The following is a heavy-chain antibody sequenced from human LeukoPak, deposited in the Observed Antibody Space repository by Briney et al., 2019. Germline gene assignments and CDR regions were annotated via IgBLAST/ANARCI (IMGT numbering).Heavy chain of an antibody. CDR2: IKSDGSNI. Sequence: PGGSLRLSCAASGFIFSGYWMDWVRQAPGKGLVWVSRIKSDGSNIAYADSVKGRFTISRDNAKNMLYLQMNSLRAEDTAVYYCARDLFSAAAGPYHYGMDVWGQGTTVTVSS. CDR3: ARDLFSAAAGPYHYGMDV. CDR1: GFIFSGYW. D-gene: IGHD6-13*01. J-gene: IGHJ6*02. V-gene: IGHV3-74*01.